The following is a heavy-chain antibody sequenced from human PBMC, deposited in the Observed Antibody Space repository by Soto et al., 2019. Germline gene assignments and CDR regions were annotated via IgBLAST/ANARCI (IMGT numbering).Heavy chain of an antibody. CDR2: IYYSGST. Sequence: SETLSLTCTVSGGSISSYYWSWIRQPPGKGLEWIGSIYYSGSTNYNPSLKSRVTISVDTSKNQFSLKLSSVTAADTAVYYCARRGRMGAFDIWGQGTMVTVSS. D-gene: IGHD1-26*01. CDR1: GGSISSYY. CDR3: ARRGRMGAFDI. J-gene: IGHJ3*02. V-gene: IGHV4-59*08.